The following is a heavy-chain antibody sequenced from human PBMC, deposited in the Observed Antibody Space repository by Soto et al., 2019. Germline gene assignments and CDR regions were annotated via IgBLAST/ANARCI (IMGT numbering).Heavy chain of an antibody. V-gene: IGHV3-9*01. CDR2: ISWNSGSI. J-gene: IGHJ6*02. CDR1: GFTFDDYA. CDR3: ASCYSSGWSYAHYYYGMDV. D-gene: IGHD6-19*01. Sequence: GGSLRLSCAASGFTFDDYAMHWVRQAPGKGLEWVSGISWNSGSIGYADSVKGRFTISRDNAKNSLYLQMNSLRAEDTAVYYCASCYSSGWSYAHYYYGMDVWGQGTTVTVSS.